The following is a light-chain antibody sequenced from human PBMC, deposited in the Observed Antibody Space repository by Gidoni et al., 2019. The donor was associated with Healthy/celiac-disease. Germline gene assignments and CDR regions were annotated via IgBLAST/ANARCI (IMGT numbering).Light chain of an antibody. Sequence: DIQMTQAPSSLSASVVDRVTITCRASQSISSYLNWYQQKPGKAPKLLIYAASSLQSGVPSRFSGSGSGTDFTLTSSSLQPEDFATYYCQQSYSTPSFGQGTKVEIK. CDR2: AAS. CDR1: QSISSY. V-gene: IGKV1-39*01. J-gene: IGKJ1*01. CDR3: QQSYSTPS.